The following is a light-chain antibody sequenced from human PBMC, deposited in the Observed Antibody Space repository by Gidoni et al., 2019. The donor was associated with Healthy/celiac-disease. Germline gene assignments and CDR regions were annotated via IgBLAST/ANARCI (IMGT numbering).Light chain of an antibody. Sequence: QSVLTQPPSVSGAPGQRVTISCTGSSSNIGAGYDVHWYQQLPGTAPKLLIYGNSNRPSGVPDRFSGSKSGTSASLAITGLQAEDEADYYCQSYDSSLSGPSDVVFGGGTKLTVL. CDR1: SSNIGAGYD. CDR3: QSYDSSLSGPSDVV. V-gene: IGLV1-40*01. CDR2: GNS. J-gene: IGLJ2*01.